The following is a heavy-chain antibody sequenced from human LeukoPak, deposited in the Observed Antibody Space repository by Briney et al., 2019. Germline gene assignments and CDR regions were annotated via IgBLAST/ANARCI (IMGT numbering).Heavy chain of an antibody. Sequence: GGCLRLSCAALGFTFSSSAMGWVRQPPGQGLGWVSGISVGGDTTHYTDSAKGPFPISRDDSKTRPYLQMNSQRAEDTAVYSCGKDHNVAAAGVPYDYWGQGTLVTVSS. CDR3: GKDHNVAAAGVPYDY. D-gene: IGHD6-13*01. CDR1: GFTFSSSA. J-gene: IGHJ4*02. V-gene: IGHV3-23*01. CDR2: ISVGGDTT.